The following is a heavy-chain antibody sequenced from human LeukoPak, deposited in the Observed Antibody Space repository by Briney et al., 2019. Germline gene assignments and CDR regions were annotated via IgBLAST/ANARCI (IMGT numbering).Heavy chain of an antibody. CDR1: GFIFSSYW. D-gene: IGHD3-22*01. CDR2: IKQDGSEK. Sequence: PGGSLRLSCAASGFIFSSYWMTWVRQAPGKGLEWVANIKQDGSEKNYADSVKGRFTISRDNAKNSLYLQMNSLRAEDTAVYYCARKVRYYYDSSGYYPVDYWGQGTLVTVSS. J-gene: IGHJ4*02. V-gene: IGHV3-7*01. CDR3: ARKVRYYYDSSGYYPVDY.